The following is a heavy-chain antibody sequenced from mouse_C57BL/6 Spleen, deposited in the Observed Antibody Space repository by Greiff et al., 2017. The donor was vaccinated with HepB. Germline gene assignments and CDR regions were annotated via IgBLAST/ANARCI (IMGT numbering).Heavy chain of an antibody. Sequence: QVQLQQSGPGLVQPSQSLSITCTASGFSLTSYGVHWVRQSPGKGLEWLGVIWSGGSTDYNAAFISRLSISTDNSKSQVFFKMSSLQADDTAIYCCARALTLRRDWYFDVWGTGTTVTVSS. CDR2: IWSGGST. CDR1: GFSLTSYG. J-gene: IGHJ1*03. V-gene: IGHV2-2*01. CDR3: ARALTLRRDWYFDV. D-gene: IGHD1-2*01.